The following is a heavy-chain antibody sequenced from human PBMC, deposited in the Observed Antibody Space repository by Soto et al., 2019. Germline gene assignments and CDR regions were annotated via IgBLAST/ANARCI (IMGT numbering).Heavy chain of an antibody. Sequence: GSLRLSCAASGFRFHTYYMIWVRQAPGRGLEWVSSISPSSSFLNYADSVKGRFTISRDNGKSSVHLQMNSLRAEDTAVYYCARVGTEYGSGSTYYSDHWGQGSLVTVSS. CDR3: ARVGTEYGSGSTYYSDH. CDR1: GFRFHTYY. D-gene: IGHD3-10*01. CDR2: ISPSSSFL. V-gene: IGHV3-21*06. J-gene: IGHJ4*02.